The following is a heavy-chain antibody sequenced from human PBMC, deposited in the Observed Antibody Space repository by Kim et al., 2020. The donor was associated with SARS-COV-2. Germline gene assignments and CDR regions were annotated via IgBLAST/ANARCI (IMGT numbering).Heavy chain of an antibody. Sequence: SETLSLTCTVSGYSISSGYYWGWIRQPPGKGLEWIGSIYHSGSTYYNPSLKSRVTISVDTSKNQFSLKLSSVTAADTAVYYCASSLAPRSGPYFDYLGQG. D-gene: IGHD3-16*01. J-gene: IGHJ4*02. CDR1: GYSISSGYY. CDR2: IYHSGST. V-gene: IGHV4-38-2*02. CDR3: ASSLAPRSGPYFDY.